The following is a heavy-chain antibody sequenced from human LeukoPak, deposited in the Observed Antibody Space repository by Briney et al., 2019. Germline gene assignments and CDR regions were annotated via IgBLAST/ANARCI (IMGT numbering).Heavy chain of an antibody. D-gene: IGHD1-26*01. CDR3: TTEVWQWELLIDAFNI. V-gene: IGHV3-15*01. J-gene: IGHJ3*02. CDR1: GFTFSNAW. CDR2: IKSRTDGGTT. Sequence: GGSLRLSCAASGFTFSNAWMSWVRQAPGKGLEWVGRIKSRTDGGTTDYAAPVKGRFTISRDDSKNTLYLQMNSLKTEDTAVYYCTTEVWQWELLIDAFNIWGQGTMVTVSS.